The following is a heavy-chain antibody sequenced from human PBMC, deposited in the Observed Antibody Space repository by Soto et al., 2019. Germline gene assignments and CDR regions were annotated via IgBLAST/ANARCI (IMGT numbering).Heavy chain of an antibody. D-gene: IGHD6-19*01. V-gene: IGHV3-15*07. CDR3: TPRPLKYNGDWYPLAD. Sequence: EVQLVESGGGLVKPGGSLRLSCAGSGFTFSNVWMNWVRQAPGKGLEWVGRIKSETDGGTIDYAAPVKGRFTISRDDSNNTLYLQMNSLKTEDTAAYYWTPRPLKYNGDWYPLADWGQGTRVTVSS. CDR1: GFTFSNVW. J-gene: IGHJ4*02. CDR2: IKSETDGGTI.